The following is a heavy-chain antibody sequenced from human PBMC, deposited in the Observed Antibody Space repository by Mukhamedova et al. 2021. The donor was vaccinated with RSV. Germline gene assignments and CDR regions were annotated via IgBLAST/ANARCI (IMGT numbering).Heavy chain of an antibody. CDR2: NWYDGTTK. Sequence: EYMGVNWYDGTTKYYSDSVKGRFTISRDNSKNTLYLQMNSLTAEDTAMYYCARNEAQHYGGYDRPFAYWGQGNLVTVSS. V-gene: IGHV3-33*01. J-gene: IGHJ4*02. D-gene: IGHD5-12*01. CDR3: ARNEAQHYGGYDRPFAY.